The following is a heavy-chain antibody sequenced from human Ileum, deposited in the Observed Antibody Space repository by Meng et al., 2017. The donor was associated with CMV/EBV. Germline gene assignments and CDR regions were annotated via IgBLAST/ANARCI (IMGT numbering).Heavy chain of an antibody. Sequence: GSLRLSCTVSGGSISSSSYYWGWIRQPPGKGLEWIGSIYYSGSTYYNPSLKSRVTISVDTSKNQFSLKLSSVTAADTAVYYCARDWGSGWYGPPLWGQGTLVTVSS. CDR1: GGSISSSSYY. CDR3: ARDWGSGWYGPPL. D-gene: IGHD6-19*01. V-gene: IGHV4-39*07. CDR2: IYYSGST. J-gene: IGHJ4*02.